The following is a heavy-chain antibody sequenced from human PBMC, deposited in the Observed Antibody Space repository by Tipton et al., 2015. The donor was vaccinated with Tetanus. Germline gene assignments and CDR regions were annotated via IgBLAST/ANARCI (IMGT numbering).Heavy chain of an antibody. J-gene: IGHJ1*01. CDR3: AKRDISGGGEIES. D-gene: IGHD5-12*01. V-gene: IGHV4-4*02. CDR1: GGSITETIW. CDR2: VYRSGKT. Sequence: GLVKPSDTLSLICGVSGGSITETIWWNWVRQSPGKGLEWIGEVYRSGKTNINPSLRTRVTMSVDQSENHFSLKVASVTAADTAVYYCAKRDISGGGEIESWGRGTLVTVSS.